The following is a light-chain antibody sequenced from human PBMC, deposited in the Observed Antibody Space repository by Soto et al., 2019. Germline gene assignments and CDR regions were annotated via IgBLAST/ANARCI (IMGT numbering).Light chain of an antibody. Sequence: DIVMTQSQLSLRVTPGEPASIYCMSSQRLRHSNGYDYLDWYLQKPGQSPQLRIYMGSHRASGVPDRLSGSASGTDFTLKISRVEAEDVGVYYCMQGLQARPFGQGTKVDIK. CDR3: MQGLQARP. J-gene: IGKJ1*01. CDR1: QRLRHSNGYDY. CDR2: MGS. V-gene: IGKV2-28*01.